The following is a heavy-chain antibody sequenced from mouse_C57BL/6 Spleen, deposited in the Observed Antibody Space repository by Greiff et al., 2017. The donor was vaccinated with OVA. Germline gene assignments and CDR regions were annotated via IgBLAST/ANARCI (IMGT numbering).Heavy chain of an antibody. J-gene: IGHJ2*01. CDR3: ARDYHLDY. CDR1: GFTFSDYY. D-gene: IGHD5-5*01. V-gene: IGHV5-16*01. Sequence: EVMLVESEGGLVQPGSSMKLSCTASGFTFSDYYMAWVRQVPEKGLEWVANINYDGSSTYYLDSLKSRFIISRDNAKNILYLQMSSLKSEDTATYYCARDYHLDYWGQGTTLTVSS. CDR2: INYDGSST.